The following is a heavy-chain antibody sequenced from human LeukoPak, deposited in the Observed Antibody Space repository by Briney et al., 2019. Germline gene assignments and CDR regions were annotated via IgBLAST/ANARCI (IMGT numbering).Heavy chain of an antibody. CDR2: ISYDGSNK. Sequence: GRSLRLSCAAPGFTFSSYGMHWVRQAPGKGLEWVAVISYDGSNKYYADSVKGRFTISRDNSKNTLFLQMDSLRVEDTAVHYCAKVTGGDMITYGGVDYWGQGTLVTVSS. V-gene: IGHV3-30*18. D-gene: IGHD3-16*01. J-gene: IGHJ4*02. CDR3: AKVTGGDMITYGGVDY. CDR1: GFTFSSYG.